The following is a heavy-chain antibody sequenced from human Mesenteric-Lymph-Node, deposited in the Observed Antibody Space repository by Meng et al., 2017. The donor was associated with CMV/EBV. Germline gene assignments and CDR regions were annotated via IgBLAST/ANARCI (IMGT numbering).Heavy chain of an antibody. CDR2: TRHDGSNT. CDR3: ARDRLGIYGMDV. J-gene: IGHJ6*02. Sequence: GESLKISCAASGFTFSTYGMHWVRQAPGKGLEWVAFTRHDGSNTYYADSVKGRFTISRDNSKNTLYLQMNSLRAEDTAVYYCARDRLGIYGMDVWGQGTTVTVSS. CDR1: GFTFSTYG. D-gene: IGHD1-26*01. V-gene: IGHV3-30*02.